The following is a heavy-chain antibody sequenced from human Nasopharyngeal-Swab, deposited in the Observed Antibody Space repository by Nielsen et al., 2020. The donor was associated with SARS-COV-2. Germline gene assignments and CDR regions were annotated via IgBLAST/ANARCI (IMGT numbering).Heavy chain of an antibody. CDR3: ARGRYSSSPGGY. Sequence: SETLSLTCTVSGGSISSYYWSWIRQPPGKGLEWIGYIYYSGSTNYNPSLKSRVTISVDTSKNQFSLKLSSVTAADTAVYYCARGRYSSSPGGYWGQGTLVTVSS. V-gene: IGHV4-59*01. CDR1: GGSISSYY. J-gene: IGHJ4*02. D-gene: IGHD6-13*01. CDR2: IYYSGST.